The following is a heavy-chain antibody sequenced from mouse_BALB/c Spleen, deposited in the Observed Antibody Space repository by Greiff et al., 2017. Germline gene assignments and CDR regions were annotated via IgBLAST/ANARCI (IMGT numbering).Heavy chain of an antibody. Sequence: EVMLVESGGGLVQPGGSLKLSCAASGFTFSSYGMSWVRQTPDKRLELVATINSNGGSTYYPDSVKGRFTISRDNAKNTLYLQMSSLKSEDTAMYYCARRRLLWYLDVWGAGTTVTVSS. CDR1: GFTFSSYG. V-gene: IGHV5-6-3*01. J-gene: IGHJ1*01. CDR3: ARRRLLWYLDV. D-gene: IGHD1-2*01. CDR2: INSNGGST.